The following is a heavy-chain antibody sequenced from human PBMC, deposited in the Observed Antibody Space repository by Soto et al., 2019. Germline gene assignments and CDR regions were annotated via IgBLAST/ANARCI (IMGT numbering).Heavy chain of an antibody. V-gene: IGHV7-4-1*01. CDR2: INTNTGNP. D-gene: IGHD3-3*01. CDR3: ARANLNYDFWSGYSLGYYYGMDV. Sequence: SVKVSCKASGYTFTSYAMNWVRQAPGQGLEWMGWINTNTGNPTYAQGFTGRFVFSLDTSVSTAYLQICSLKAEDTAVYYCARANLNYDFWSGYSLGYYYGMDVWGQGTTVTVSS. CDR1: GYTFTSYA. J-gene: IGHJ6*02.